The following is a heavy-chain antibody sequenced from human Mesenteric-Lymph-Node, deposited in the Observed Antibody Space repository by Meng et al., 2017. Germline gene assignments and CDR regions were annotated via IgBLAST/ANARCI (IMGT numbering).Heavy chain of an antibody. CDR3: ARLKPYKYNWNDGPNTVMDV. D-gene: IGHD1-20*01. V-gene: IGHV4-34*01. J-gene: IGHJ6*02. CDR2: INHSGST. CDR1: GGSFSGYY. Sequence: LRPSCAVHGGSFSGYYWSWIRQLPGKGLEWMGEINHSGSTNYNPSLKSRVTISVDTSKNQFSLKLSSVTAADTAVYYCARLKPYKYNWNDGPNTVMDVWGQGTTVTVSS.